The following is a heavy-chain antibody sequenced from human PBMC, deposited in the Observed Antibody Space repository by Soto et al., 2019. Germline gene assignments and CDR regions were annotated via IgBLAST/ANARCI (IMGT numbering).Heavy chain of an antibody. J-gene: IGHJ4*02. CDR2: IWYDGSNK. V-gene: IGHV3-33*01. CDR3: ARPFPSGDSSGYYPYYFDY. CDR1: GFTFSSYD. Sequence: GGSLRLSCAASGFTFSSYDMHWVRQAPGKGLEWVAVIWYDGSNKYYADSVKGRFTISRDNSKNTLYLQMNSLRAEDTAVYYCARPFPSGDSSGYYPYYFDYWGQGTLVTVSS. D-gene: IGHD3-22*01.